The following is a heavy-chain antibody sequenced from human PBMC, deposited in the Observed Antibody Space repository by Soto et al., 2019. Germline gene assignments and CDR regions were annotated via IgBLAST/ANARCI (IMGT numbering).Heavy chain of an antibody. V-gene: IGHV1-46*03. J-gene: IGHJ4*02. Sequence: ASVKVSCTASGYTFTSYYMHWVRQAPGQGLEWMGIINPSGGSTSYAQKFQGRVTMTRDTSTSTVYMELSSLRSEDTAVYYCARVRGIVATIPLFDYWGQGTLVTVSS. D-gene: IGHD5-12*01. CDR1: GYTFTSYY. CDR3: ARVRGIVATIPLFDY. CDR2: INPSGGST.